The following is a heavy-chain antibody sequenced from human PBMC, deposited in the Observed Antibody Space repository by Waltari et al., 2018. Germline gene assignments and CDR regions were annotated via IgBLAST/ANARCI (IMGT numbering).Heavy chain of an antibody. V-gene: IGHV3-74*01. J-gene: IGHJ3*01. CDR3: AREYDFWSGYHAFDL. CDR2: INSDGTNT. CDR1: GFSFSSSW. D-gene: IGHD3-3*01. Sequence: EVQLVESGGGLVQSGGSLRLTCEASGFSFSSSWMHWVRQGPEKGPVWISRINSDGTNTNYADSVKGRFTISRDNFADTLFLEMNSLRPDDTAVYHCAREYDFWSGYHAFDLWGQGTKVTVFS.